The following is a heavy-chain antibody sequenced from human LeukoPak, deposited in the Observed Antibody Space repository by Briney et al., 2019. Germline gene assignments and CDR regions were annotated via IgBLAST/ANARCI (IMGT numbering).Heavy chain of an antibody. CDR3: ARLVEYYYDSSGYQLDY. CDR1: GFTFSSYA. V-gene: IGHV3-23*01. D-gene: IGHD3-22*01. J-gene: IGHJ4*02. Sequence: GGSLRLSCAASGFTFSSYAMSWVRRAPGKGLEWVSAISGSGGSTYYADSVKRRFSISRDNSKNTLYLQMNSLRAEDTAVYYCARLVEYYYDSSGYQLDYWGQGTLVTVSS. CDR2: ISGSGGST.